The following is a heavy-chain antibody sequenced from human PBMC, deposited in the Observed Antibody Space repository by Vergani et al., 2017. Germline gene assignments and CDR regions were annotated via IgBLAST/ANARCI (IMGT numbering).Heavy chain of an antibody. Sequence: QVQLVQSGAEVKKPGSSVKVSCKASGGTFSSYAISWVRQAPGQGLEWMGRIIPIFGTANYAQKFQGRVTITADESTSTAYMELSSLRSEDTAVYYCARGSITMXRGVTNYYYYGMDVWGQGTTVTVSS. CDR3: ARGSITMXRGVTNYYYYGMDV. CDR1: GGTFSSYA. V-gene: IGHV1-69*13. D-gene: IGHD3-10*01. J-gene: IGHJ6*02. CDR2: IIPIFGTA.